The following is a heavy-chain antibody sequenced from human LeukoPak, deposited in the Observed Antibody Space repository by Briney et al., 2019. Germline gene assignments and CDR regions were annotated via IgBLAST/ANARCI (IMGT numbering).Heavy chain of an antibody. V-gene: IGHV1-8*01. CDR1: VYTFTSYD. CDR2: MNPNSGNT. CDR3: ARGTSYYDFWSGYYISGMDV. D-gene: IGHD3-3*01. J-gene: IGHJ6*02. Sequence: ASVKVSCKASVYTFTSYDINWVRQAAGQGLEWMGWMNPNSGNTGYAQKFQGRVTMTRNTSISTAYMELSSLRSEDTAVYYCARGTSYYDFWSGYYISGMDVWGQGTTVTVSS.